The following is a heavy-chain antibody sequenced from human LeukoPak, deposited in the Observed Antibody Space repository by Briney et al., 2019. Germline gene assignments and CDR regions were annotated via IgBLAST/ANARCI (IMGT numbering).Heavy chain of an antibody. CDR1: GGSLNGHY. CDR3: ARHVYGEGMVV. CDR2: IHSSEGT. D-gene: IGHD4-17*01. V-gene: IGHV4-59*08. Sequence: SETLSLTCTVSGGSLNGHYWGWIRQPPGKGLECIGYIHSSEGTAHNASLKSRLTISLDTSKNQFSLTLSSVTAADTAVYYCARHVYGEGMVVWGKGTTVTVSS. J-gene: IGHJ6*04.